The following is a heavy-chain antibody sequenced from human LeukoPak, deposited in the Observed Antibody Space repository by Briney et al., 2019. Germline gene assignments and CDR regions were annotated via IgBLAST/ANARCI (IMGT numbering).Heavy chain of an antibody. CDR2: IYPGDSDT. CDR3: ARRADTYSRAFDV. CDR1: GYSFTTYW. D-gene: IGHD4-11*01. J-gene: IGHJ3*01. Sequence: GESLKISCQGTGYSFTTYWIGWVRQMPGKGLEWMGIIYPGDSDTRYSPSFQGQVTISADKSISTAYLQWSTLKASDTAMYYCARRADTYSRAFDVWGQGTMVTVSS. V-gene: IGHV5-51*01.